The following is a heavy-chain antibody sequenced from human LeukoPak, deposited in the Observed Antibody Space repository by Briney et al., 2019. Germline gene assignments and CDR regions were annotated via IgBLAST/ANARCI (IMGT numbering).Heavy chain of an antibody. CDR2: ISSSSSYI. J-gene: IGHJ4*02. Sequence: PGGSLRLSCAASGFTFGSYSMNWVRQAPGKGLEWVSSISSSSSYIYYADSVKGRFTISRDNAKNSLYLQMNSLRAEDTAVYYCARDAIAVAARPFDYWGQGTLVTVSS. CDR1: GFTFGSYS. V-gene: IGHV3-21*01. CDR3: ARDAIAVAARPFDY. D-gene: IGHD6-19*01.